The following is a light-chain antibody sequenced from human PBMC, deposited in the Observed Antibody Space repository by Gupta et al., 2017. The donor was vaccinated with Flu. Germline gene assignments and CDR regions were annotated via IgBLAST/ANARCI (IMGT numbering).Light chain of an antibody. V-gene: IGLV2-14*01. CDR2: EVS. CDR3: SSYTSSSTLV. Sequence: SITISCTGTRSDIGDYKYVSWYQQYPGKAPKLIIYEVSQRPSRVSYRFSGSKSGNTASLTISGLQAEDEADYYRSSYTSSSTLVFGTGTTVTVL. J-gene: IGLJ1*01. CDR1: RSDIGDYKY.